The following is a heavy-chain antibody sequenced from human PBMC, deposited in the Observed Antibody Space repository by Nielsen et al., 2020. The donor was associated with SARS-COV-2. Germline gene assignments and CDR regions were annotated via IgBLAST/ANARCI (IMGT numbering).Heavy chain of an antibody. J-gene: IGHJ4*02. Sequence: ETLSLTCTVSGGSISSGGYYWSWIRQAPGKGLEWVSVIYSGGSTYYADSVKGRFTISRDNSKNTLYLQMNSLRAEDTAVYYCARAAQDDSSGYRNYWGQGTLVTVSS. V-gene: IGHV3-53*01. CDR3: ARAAQDDSSGYRNY. D-gene: IGHD3-22*01. CDR1: GGSISSGGYY. CDR2: IYSGGST.